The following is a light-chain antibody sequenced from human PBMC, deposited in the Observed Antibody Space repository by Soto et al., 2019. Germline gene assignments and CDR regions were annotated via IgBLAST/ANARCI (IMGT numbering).Light chain of an antibody. CDR2: EGV. Sequence: QSVLTQPASVSGSPGQSITISCNGTSSNIGGYNIVSWYQQHPGKAPKVIIYEGVKRPSGVSDRFSGSTSGVTASLTISGLQAEDEAEYYCCSYVCGTPYVFCIGTKVTV. CDR1: SSNIGGYNI. CDR3: CSYVCGTPYV. V-gene: IGLV2-23*01. J-gene: IGLJ1*01.